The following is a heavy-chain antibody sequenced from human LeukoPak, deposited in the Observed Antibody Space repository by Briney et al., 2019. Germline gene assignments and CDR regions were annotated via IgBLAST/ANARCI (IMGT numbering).Heavy chain of an antibody. Sequence: GGCLRLSCAASGVTFSNYGMHWVRQAPGKGLEWVALISSNGNDKLYGDSVKGRFTISRDDSKSTLYLQMNSLRVEDTAVYYCTTKVIRGNSGDDYDDWGQGALVTVSS. CDR3: TTKVIRGNSGDDYDD. D-gene: IGHD5-12*01. V-gene: IGHV3-30*03. CDR2: ISSNGNDK. J-gene: IGHJ4*02. CDR1: GVTFSNYG.